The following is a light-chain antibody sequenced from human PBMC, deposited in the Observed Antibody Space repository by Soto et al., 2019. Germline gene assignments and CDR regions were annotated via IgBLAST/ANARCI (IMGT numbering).Light chain of an antibody. Sequence: EIVMTQSPATLSVSPGGRATLSCRASQSISDTLAWYQQKPGQAPRLLIYGASSRATGIPDRFSGSGSGTDFTLTISRLEPEDFAVYYCQQRSNWPRTFGQGTKVDIK. V-gene: IGKV3D-20*02. J-gene: IGKJ1*01. CDR1: QSISDT. CDR3: QQRSNWPRT. CDR2: GAS.